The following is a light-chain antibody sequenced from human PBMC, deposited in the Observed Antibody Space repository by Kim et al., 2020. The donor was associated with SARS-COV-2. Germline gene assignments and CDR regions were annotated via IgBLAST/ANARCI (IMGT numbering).Light chain of an antibody. CDR2: SAS. CDR3: QQYDSSRWT. J-gene: IGKJ1*01. CDR1: QTVSSSY. Sequence: PPGERATLSCRASQTVSSSYLAWYQQKPGQAPRLLIYSASSRATGIPDRFSGSGSGTDFTLTISSLEPEDVAVYYCQQYDSSRWTFGQGTKVDIK. V-gene: IGKV3-20*01.